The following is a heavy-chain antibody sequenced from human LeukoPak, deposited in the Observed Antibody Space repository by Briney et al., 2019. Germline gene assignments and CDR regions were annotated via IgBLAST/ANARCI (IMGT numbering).Heavy chain of an antibody. CDR3: ARGLGYCSSTTCYGELPGDY. V-gene: IGHV1-18*01. CDR1: GYTFSSYH. J-gene: IGHJ4*02. CDR2: VSGHSGNT. D-gene: IGHD2-2*01. Sequence: GASVKVSCKASGYTFSSYHISWVRQAPGQGLEWMGRVSGHSGNTHYAEKFQGRVTMTIDKSTTTAYMDLRSLRSDDTAVYYCARGLGYCSSTTCYGELPGDYWSQGTLVTVS.